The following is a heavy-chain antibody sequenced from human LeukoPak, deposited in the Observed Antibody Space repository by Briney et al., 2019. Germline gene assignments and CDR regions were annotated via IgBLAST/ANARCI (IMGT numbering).Heavy chain of an antibody. CDR1: GGSFSGYY. CDR3: ARHPRRFNTVTFDY. Sequence: PSETLSLTCAVYGGSFSGYYWSWIRQPPGKGLEWIGEINHCGSTNYNPSLKGRVTISVDTSKNQFSLKLSSVTAADTAVYYCARHPRRFNTVTFDYWGQGTLVTVSS. J-gene: IGHJ4*02. D-gene: IGHD4-17*01. CDR2: INHCGST. V-gene: IGHV4-34*01.